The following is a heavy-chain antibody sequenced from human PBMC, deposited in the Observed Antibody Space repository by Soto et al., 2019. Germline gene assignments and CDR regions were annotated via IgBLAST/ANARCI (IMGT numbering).Heavy chain of an antibody. Sequence: PSETLSLTCAVYGGSFSGYYWSWIRQPPGKGLEWIGEINHSGSTNYNPSLKSRVTISVDTSKNQFSLKLSSVTAADTAVYYFASRGYSLRMDVWGQGTTVTVSS. D-gene: IGHD5-18*01. J-gene: IGHJ6*02. CDR1: GGSFSGYY. V-gene: IGHV4-34*01. CDR3: ASRGYSLRMDV. CDR2: INHSGST.